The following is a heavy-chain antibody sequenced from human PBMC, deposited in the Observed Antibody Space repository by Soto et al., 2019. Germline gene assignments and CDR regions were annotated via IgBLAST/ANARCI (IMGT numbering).Heavy chain of an antibody. J-gene: IGHJ5*02. Sequence: ETLSLTCTVSGGSISSYYWSWIRQPPGKGLEWIGYIYYSGSTNYNPSLKSRVTISVDTSKNQFSLKLSSVTAADTAVYYCARAGYYYDSSGQSGWLDPWGQGTLVTVSS. CDR3: ARAGYYYDSSGQSGWLDP. CDR1: GGSISSYY. CDR2: IYYSGST. V-gene: IGHV4-59*01. D-gene: IGHD3-22*01.